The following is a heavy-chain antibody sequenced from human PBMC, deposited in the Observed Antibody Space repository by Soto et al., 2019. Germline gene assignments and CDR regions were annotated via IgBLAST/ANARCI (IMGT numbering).Heavy chain of an antibody. Sequence: QITLKESGPTLVKPTQTLTLTCTFSGFSLSTRGVGVGWIRQPPGKALEWLALIYWDDDKRYSPSLKGRLTITTDTSKNQVVLTMTNMDPVDTATYYCAHRRSYCSGGSCYSGFDYCGQGTLVTVSS. J-gene: IGHJ4*02. CDR3: AHRRSYCSGGSCYSGFDY. V-gene: IGHV2-5*02. D-gene: IGHD2-15*01. CDR2: IYWDDDK. CDR1: GFSLSTRGVG.